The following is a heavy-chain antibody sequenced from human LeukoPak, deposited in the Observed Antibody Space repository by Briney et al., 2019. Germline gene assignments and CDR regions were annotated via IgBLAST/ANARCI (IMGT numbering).Heavy chain of an antibody. CDR2: IKQDRSEK. CDR3: ARLREIPVFGVVTKSTSYFDY. D-gene: IGHD3-3*01. CDR1: GFTFSSYW. Sequence: GGSLRLSCAASGFTFSSYWMSWVRQAPGKGLELVANIKQDRSEKYYVDSVKGRFIISRDNAKNSLYLQMNSLRAEDTAVYYCARLREIPVFGVVTKSTSYFDYWGQGTLVTVSS. J-gene: IGHJ4*02. V-gene: IGHV3-7*01.